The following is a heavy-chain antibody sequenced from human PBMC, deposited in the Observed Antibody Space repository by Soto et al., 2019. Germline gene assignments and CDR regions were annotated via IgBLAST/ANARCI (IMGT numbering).Heavy chain of an antibody. CDR1: GFTLRDFW. CDR3: VRGSYCVGTTCYHEEFFGP. D-gene: IGHD3-10*01. J-gene: IGHJ5*02. CDR2: INIDGSIA. Sequence: PGGSLRLSCAASGFTLRDFWMHWVRQGPGEGLVWVSRINIDGSIATYADSVKGRFTISRDNAKSTLSLQMNSLRVEDTAIYYCVRGSYCVGTTCYHEEFFGPWGQGALVTVS. V-gene: IGHV3-74*03.